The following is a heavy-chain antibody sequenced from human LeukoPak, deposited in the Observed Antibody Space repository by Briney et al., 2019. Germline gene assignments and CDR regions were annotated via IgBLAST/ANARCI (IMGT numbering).Heavy chain of an antibody. CDR1: GFTFSSYW. J-gene: IGHJ4*02. D-gene: IGHD4-17*01. V-gene: IGHV3-7*04. Sequence: PGGSLRLSCVASGFTFSSYWMTWVRQAPGKGLEWVANIKEDGNEKYYVDSVKGRFTIFRDNAKNSLYLQMDSLRAEDTALYYCARGIYEYGDWGQGTLVTLSS. CDR2: IKEDGNEK. CDR3: ARGIYEYGD.